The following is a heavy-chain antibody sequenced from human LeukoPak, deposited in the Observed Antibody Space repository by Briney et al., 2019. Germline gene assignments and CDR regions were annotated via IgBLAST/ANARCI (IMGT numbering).Heavy chain of an antibody. D-gene: IGHD1-26*01. J-gene: IGHJ3*02. CDR3: ARGGVGATTPHGAFDI. Sequence: ASAKVSCKASGYTFTSYYMHWVRQAPGQGLEWMGIINPSGGSTSYAQKFQGRVTMTRDTSTSTVYMELSSLRSGDTAVYYCARGGVGATTPHGAFDIWGQGTMVTVSS. V-gene: IGHV1-46*01. CDR1: GYTFTSYY. CDR2: INPSGGST.